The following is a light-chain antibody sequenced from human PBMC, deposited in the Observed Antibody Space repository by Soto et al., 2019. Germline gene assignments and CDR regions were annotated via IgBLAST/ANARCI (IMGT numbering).Light chain of an antibody. CDR2: DAS. CDR1: QSVSSY. CDR3: QQYGVSPGT. V-gene: IGKV3-20*01. Sequence: EIVLTQSPATLSLSPGERATLSCRASQSVSSYLAWYQQKPGQAPRLLIYDASSRATGIPDRFSGSGSGTDFTLTISRLEPEDFAVYYCQQYGVSPGTFGQGTKVDIK. J-gene: IGKJ1*01.